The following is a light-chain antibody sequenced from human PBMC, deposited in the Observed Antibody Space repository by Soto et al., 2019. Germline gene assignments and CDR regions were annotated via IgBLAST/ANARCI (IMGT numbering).Light chain of an antibody. CDR3: LTWDSSLSAHV. CDR2: ETN. Sequence: QSVLTQPPSVSAAPGQKVTISCSGSNANIGQNYVSWYQQLPGTAPKVLIYETNIRPPEIPDRFSGSKSGTSATLGITGLQTGDEADYYCLTWDSSLSAHVFGTGTKVTVL. J-gene: IGLJ1*01. V-gene: IGLV1-51*02. CDR1: NANIGQNY.